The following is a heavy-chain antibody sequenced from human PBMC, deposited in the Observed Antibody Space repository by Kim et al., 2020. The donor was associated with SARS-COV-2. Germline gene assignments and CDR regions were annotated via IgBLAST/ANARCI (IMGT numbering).Heavy chain of an antibody. V-gene: IGHV4-31*03. CDR2: ISYTGMT. CDR1: GASIGRSGYY. Sequence: SETLSLTCTVSGASIGRSGYYSSWVRQHPEKGLEWLGYISYTGMTFYSPSLKSRIRMSIDTSKNEFALQMTSVTAADTAMYYCVRVLSRHPHTFDYWVQG. CDR3: VRVLSRHPHTFDY. J-gene: IGHJ4*02.